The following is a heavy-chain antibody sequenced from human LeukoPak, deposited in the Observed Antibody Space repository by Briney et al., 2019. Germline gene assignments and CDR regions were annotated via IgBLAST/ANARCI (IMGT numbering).Heavy chain of an antibody. J-gene: IGHJ4*02. CDR1: GFTFSSYS. Sequence: GGSLRLSCAAYGFTFSSYSMNWVRQAPGKGLEWVSFISTSSSYIYYADSVKGRFTISRDNAKNSLYLQMNSLRAEDTAVYYCASPLYDSSGYYYDYWGQGTLVTVSS. V-gene: IGHV3-21*01. CDR3: ASPLYDSSGYYYDY. CDR2: ISTSSSYI. D-gene: IGHD3-22*01.